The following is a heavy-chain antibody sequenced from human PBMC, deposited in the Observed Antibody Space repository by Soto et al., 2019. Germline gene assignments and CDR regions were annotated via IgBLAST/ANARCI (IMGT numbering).Heavy chain of an antibody. D-gene: IGHD6-19*01. Sequence: PVGSLRLSCAASGFTFSSFGMHWVRQTPGKGLEWVAVVSYDGSNKYYADSVKGRFTISRDNSKKTLYLQMNSLRAEDTVVYYCAKDRIAVAGTEPNYWGQGTQVTVSS. CDR3: AKDRIAVAGTEPNY. V-gene: IGHV3-30*18. CDR2: VSYDGSNK. J-gene: IGHJ4*02. CDR1: GFTFSSFG.